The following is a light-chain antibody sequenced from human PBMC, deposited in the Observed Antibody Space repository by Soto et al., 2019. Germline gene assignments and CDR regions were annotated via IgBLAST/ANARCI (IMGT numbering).Light chain of an antibody. V-gene: IGKV1-5*03. J-gene: IGKJ2*01. CDR1: QTIDSW. Sequence: DIQMTQSPSTLSASVGDRVTITCRASQTIDSWLAWYQQRPGKPPNLLIYKASTLASGVPSRFSGSGSGTEFTLTINSLQPDDFATYYCQQYKSFSTFGQGTKLDI. CDR2: KAS. CDR3: QQYKSFST.